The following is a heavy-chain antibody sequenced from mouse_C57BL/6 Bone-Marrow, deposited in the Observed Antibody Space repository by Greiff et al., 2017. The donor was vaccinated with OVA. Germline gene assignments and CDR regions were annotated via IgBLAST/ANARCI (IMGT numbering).Heavy chain of an antibody. V-gene: IGHV1-69*01. D-gene: IGHD1-1*01. J-gene: IGHJ4*01. CDR2: IDPSDSYT. Sequence: VQLQQSGAELVMPGASVKLSCKASGYTFTSYWMHWVKQRPGQGLEWIGEIDPSDSYTNYNQKFKGKSTLTVDKSSSTAYMQLSSLTSEDSAVYYCARKGDFTTVAYAMDYWGQGTSVTVSS. CDR1: GYTFTSYW. CDR3: ARKGDFTTVAYAMDY.